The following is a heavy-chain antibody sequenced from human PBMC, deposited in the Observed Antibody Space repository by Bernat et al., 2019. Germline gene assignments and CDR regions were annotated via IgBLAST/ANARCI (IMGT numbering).Heavy chain of an antibody. CDR2: ISYDGSNK. CDR1: GFTFSSYA. CDR3: ARSHHSSGYLDAYDI. J-gene: IGHJ3*02. D-gene: IGHD3-22*01. V-gene: IGHV3-30-3*01. Sequence: QVQLVESGGGVVQPGRSLRLSCAASGFTFSSYAMHWVRQAPGKGLEWVAVISYDGSNKYYADSVKGRFTISRDNSKNTLYLQMNSLRAEDTAVYYWARSHHSSGYLDAYDIWGQGTMVTVSS.